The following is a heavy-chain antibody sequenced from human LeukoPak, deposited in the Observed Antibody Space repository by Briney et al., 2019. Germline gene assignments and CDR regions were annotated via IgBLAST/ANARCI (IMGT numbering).Heavy chain of an antibody. CDR3: ARDHYDFPNWFDP. D-gene: IGHD3-3*01. CDR1: GGSISSGSYY. Sequence: SQTLSLTCTVSGGSISSGSYYWSWIRQPAGKGLEWIGRIYTSGSTNYNPSLKSRVTISVDTSKNQFSLKLSSVTAADTAVYYCARDHYDFPNWFDPWGQGTLVTVS. CDR2: IYTSGST. J-gene: IGHJ5*02. V-gene: IGHV4-61*02.